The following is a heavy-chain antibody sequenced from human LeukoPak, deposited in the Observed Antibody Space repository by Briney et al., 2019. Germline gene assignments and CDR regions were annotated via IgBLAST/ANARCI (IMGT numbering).Heavy chain of an antibody. CDR2: ITDTGSTT. CDR1: GFTFSSYG. CDR3: AKRVPYSSSSVYFDC. Sequence: GGSLRLSCAASGFTFSSYGMSWVRQAPGKGLEWVSAITDTGSTTYYADSVKGRFTISRDNSKNTVYLQMNSLRAEDTAVYYRAKRVPYSSSSVYFDCWGQGTLVTVSS. V-gene: IGHV3-23*01. D-gene: IGHD6-6*01. J-gene: IGHJ4*02.